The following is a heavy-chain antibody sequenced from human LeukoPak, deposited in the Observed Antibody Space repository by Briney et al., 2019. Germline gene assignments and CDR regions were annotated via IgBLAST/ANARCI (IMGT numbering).Heavy chain of an antibody. CDR1: GFTFSSYG. CDR3: ARDTNWGFDY. Sequence: GGSLRLSCAASGFTFSSYGISWVRQAPWKGLEWVSAISGSGGSTHCSDSVKGRFTISRDNSKNTLYLQMNSLRAEDTAVYYCARDTNWGFDYWGQGTLVTVSS. J-gene: IGHJ4*02. D-gene: IGHD7-27*01. V-gene: IGHV3-23*01. CDR2: ISGSGGST.